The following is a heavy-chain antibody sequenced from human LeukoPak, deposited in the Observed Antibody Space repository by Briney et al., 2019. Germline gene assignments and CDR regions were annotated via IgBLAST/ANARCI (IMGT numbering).Heavy chain of an antibody. D-gene: IGHD3-10*01. J-gene: IGHJ5*02. CDR3: ASHDYYGSGSYYSRLNNWFDP. CDR1: GFTFSSYA. V-gene: IGHV3-30-3*01. CDR2: ISYDGSNK. Sequence: PGGSLRLSCAASGFTFSSYAMHWVRQAPGKGLEWVAVISYDGSNKYYADSVKGRFTIPRDNSKNTLYLQMNSLRAEDTAVYYCASHDYYGSGSYYSRLNNWFDPWGQGTLVTVSS.